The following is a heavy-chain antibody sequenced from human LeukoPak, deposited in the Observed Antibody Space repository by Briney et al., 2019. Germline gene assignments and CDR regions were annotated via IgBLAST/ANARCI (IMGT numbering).Heavy chain of an antibody. Sequence: GGSLRLPCAASGFTVSSNYMNWARQAPAKGLEWVSIIYSGGNTHYADSVKGRFTISRDNSQNPLYLQMNSLRPEDTAVYYCARLLYYYDSSIYQRYFDYWGQGTLVTVSS. J-gene: IGHJ4*02. CDR3: ARLLYYYDSSIYQRYFDY. D-gene: IGHD3-22*01. V-gene: IGHV3-53*01. CDR1: GFTVSSNY. CDR2: IYSGGNT.